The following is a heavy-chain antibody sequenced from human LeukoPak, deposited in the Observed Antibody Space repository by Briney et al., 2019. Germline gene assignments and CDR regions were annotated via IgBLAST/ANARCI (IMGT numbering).Heavy chain of an antibody. Sequence: PGGSLRLSCAASGFTFSGYWMSWVRQTPGKGLEWVANIKHDGSDKYYVDSVKGRLTISRDNAKNSLYLQMNSLRAEDTAVYYCARGRYWGQGTLVTVSS. V-gene: IGHV3-7*01. CDR3: ARGRY. CDR1: GFTFSGYW. CDR2: IKHDGSDK. J-gene: IGHJ4*02.